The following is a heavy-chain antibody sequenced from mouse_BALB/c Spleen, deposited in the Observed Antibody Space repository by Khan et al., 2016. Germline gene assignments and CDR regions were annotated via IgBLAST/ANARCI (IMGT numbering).Heavy chain of an antibody. CDR2: VIHSNAYT. CDR1: GYTFTSYT. CDR3: AREGWLLGYFDY. J-gene: IGHJ2*01. V-gene: IGHV1-4*01. Sequence: QVQLQQSGAELARPGASVRMSCKAAGYTFTSYTMHWVKQGPGQGLEWIGYVIHSNAYTNYNQKFKDKATLTADKSSSTAYMQLSSLTSEDSAGEYCAREGWLLGYFDYWGQGTTLTVSA. D-gene: IGHD2-3*01.